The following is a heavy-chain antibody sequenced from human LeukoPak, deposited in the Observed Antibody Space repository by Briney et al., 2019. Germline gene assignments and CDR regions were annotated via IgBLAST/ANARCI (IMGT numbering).Heavy chain of an antibody. J-gene: IGHJ6*04. V-gene: IGHV3-7*01. Sequence: GGSLRLSCAASGFTFSSSWMTWVRQAPGKGLEWVAIIKPDGSDKSYVDSVKGRFTVSRDNAKNSLYLQMSSLRTEDTAVYYCAELGITMIGGVWGKGTTVTISS. CDR1: GFTFSSSW. CDR2: IKPDGSDK. D-gene: IGHD3-10*02. CDR3: AELGITMIGGV.